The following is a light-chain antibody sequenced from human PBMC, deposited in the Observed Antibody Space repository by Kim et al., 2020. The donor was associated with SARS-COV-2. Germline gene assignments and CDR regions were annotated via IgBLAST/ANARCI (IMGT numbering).Light chain of an antibody. CDR1: SSDDNFLDR. CDR3: SSYTISSTYV. Sequence: GQSITVSCTGVSSDDNFLDRVSWDQQQPGTAPKLVIFDVSKRPSGISSRVSGSRSANTASLTISGLQAEDDGDYYCSSYTISSTYVFGSGTKVTVL. CDR2: DVS. V-gene: IGLV2-14*03. J-gene: IGLJ1*01.